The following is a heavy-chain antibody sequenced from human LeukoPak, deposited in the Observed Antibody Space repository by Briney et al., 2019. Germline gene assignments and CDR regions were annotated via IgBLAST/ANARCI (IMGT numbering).Heavy chain of an antibody. D-gene: IGHD2-15*01. V-gene: IGHV3-23*01. J-gene: IGHJ4*02. CDR3: AKYCSGGNCYSGLS. CDR2: ISGDGST. Sequence: PGGSLRLSCAASGFIFSTYAMTWVRQAPGKGLEWVSTISGDGSTYYTGSVKGRFTISRDNSKNTLFLQMNSLRAEDTAVYYCAKYCSGGNCYSGLSRGQGTLVTVSS. CDR1: GFIFSTYA.